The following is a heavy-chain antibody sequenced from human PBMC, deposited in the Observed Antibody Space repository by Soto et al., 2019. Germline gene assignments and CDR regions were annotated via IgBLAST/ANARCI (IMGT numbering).Heavy chain of an antibody. CDR3: ARHRSLPSNWFDP. Sequence: PGEPLKISCKGSGYSFTSYWIGWVRQMPGKGLEWMGTIYPGDSDTRYSPSFQGQVTISADKSISTAYLQWSSLKASDTAMYYCARHRSLPSNWFDPWGQGTLVTVSS. J-gene: IGHJ5*02. CDR1: GYSFTSYW. V-gene: IGHV5-51*01. CDR2: IYPGDSDT.